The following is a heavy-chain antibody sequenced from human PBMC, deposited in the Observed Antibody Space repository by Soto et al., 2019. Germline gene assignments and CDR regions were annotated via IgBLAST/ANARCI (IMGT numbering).Heavy chain of an antibody. Sequence: QVQLVESGGGLVKLGGSLRLSCAASGFIFSDYYMSWIRQAPGKGLDWVSYISGGGTTIYYADPVKGRFTISRDNAKKSLFLQMNSLRAEDTAVYYCARGYSYHFDYWGQGTLVTVSS. CDR2: ISGGGTTI. D-gene: IGHD5-18*01. CDR1: GFIFSDYY. CDR3: ARGYSYHFDY. V-gene: IGHV3-11*01. J-gene: IGHJ4*02.